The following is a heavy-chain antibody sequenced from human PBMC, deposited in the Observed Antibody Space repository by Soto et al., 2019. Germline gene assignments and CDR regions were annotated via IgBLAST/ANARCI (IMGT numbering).Heavy chain of an antibody. J-gene: IGHJ6*03. CDR3: ARVFAPFQLPLSYYYYYMDF. Sequence: SETLSLTCTVSGGSISSYYWSWIRQPPGKGLEWIGYIYYSGSTNYNPSLKSRVTISVDTSKNQFSLKLSSVTAADTAVYYCARVFAPFQLPLSYYYYYMDFWGKG. CDR1: GGSISSYY. V-gene: IGHV4-59*01. CDR2: IYYSGST.